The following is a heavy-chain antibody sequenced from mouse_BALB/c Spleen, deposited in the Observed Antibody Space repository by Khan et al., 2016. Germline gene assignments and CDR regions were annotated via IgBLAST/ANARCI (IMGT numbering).Heavy chain of an antibody. CDR3: ARAYYRYDGYYAMDY. D-gene: IGHD2-14*01. CDR2: IWGGGGT. V-gene: IGHV2-6-4*01. Sequence: VQLVESGPGLVAPSQSLSITCTVSGFSLSRYNIHWVRQPPGKGLEWLGMIWGGGGTDYNSTLKIRLSISKDISKRQVFLTMNSLQTDDTAMYFCARAYYRYDGYYAMDYWGQGTSVTVSS. J-gene: IGHJ4*01. CDR1: GFSLSRYN.